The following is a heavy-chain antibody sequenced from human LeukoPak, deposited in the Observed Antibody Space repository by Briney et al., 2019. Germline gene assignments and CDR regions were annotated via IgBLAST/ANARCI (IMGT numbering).Heavy chain of an antibody. D-gene: IGHD3-10*01. CDR2: NNPGGGSV. V-gene: IGHV1-46*01. CDR1: GYSFTTYY. CDR3: ASDGIKGDYYYMDV. Sequence: ASVKVSCKASGYSFTTYYLHWVRQAPGQGLDWMGINNPGGGSVVYGQKFQGRVSMTRDMSTSTVYMELSSLRSEDTAVYYCASDGIKGDYYYMDVWGKGTTVTVSS. J-gene: IGHJ6*03.